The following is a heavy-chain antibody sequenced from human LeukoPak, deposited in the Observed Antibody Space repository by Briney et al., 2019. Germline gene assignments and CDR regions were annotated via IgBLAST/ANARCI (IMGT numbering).Heavy chain of an antibody. CDR3: ARDLETGSYHGIDY. CDR1: GYTFTGHY. J-gene: IGHJ4*02. Sequence: ASVKVSCKASGYTFTGHYMHWVRQAPGQGLEWMGWINPKTGATNYAQNFQGRVTMTRDTSINTAYVELSRLRSDDTAVYFCARDLETGSYHGIDYWGQGTLVTVSS. V-gene: IGHV1-2*02. D-gene: IGHD1-26*01. CDR2: INPKTGAT.